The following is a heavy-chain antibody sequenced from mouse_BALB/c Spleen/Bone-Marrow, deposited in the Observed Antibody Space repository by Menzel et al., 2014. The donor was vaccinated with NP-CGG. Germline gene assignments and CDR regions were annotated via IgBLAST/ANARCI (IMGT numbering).Heavy chain of an antibody. Sequence: QVQLQQPGAELVRPGVSVKISCKGSGYTFTDYAVHWVKQSHTKSLEWIGPISSHYGDATYNQKFKGKATMTVDKSSSTAFLELARLTSEDSAIYYCARSGKVRNAMDYWGQGTSVTVSS. J-gene: IGHJ4*01. CDR1: GYTFTDYA. V-gene: IGHV1-67*01. CDR2: ISSHYGDA. D-gene: IGHD2-14*01. CDR3: ARSGKVRNAMDY.